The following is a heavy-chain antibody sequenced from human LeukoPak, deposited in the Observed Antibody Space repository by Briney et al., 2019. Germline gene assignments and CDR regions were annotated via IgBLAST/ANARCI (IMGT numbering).Heavy chain of an antibody. Sequence: ASVKVPCKASGGTFSSYAISWVRQAPGQGLEWMGGIIPIFGTANYAQKFQGRVTITADESTSTAYMELSSLRSEDTAVYYCARDALIGGYFDYWGQGTLVTVSS. CDR2: IIPIFGTA. V-gene: IGHV1-69*13. CDR3: ARDALIGGYFDY. CDR1: GGTFSSYA. J-gene: IGHJ4*02.